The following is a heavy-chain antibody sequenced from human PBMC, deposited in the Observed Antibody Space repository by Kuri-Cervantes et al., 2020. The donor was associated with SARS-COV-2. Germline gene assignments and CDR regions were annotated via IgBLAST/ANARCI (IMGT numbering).Heavy chain of an antibody. CDR1: GGSFSGYY. CDR2: INHSGST. V-gene: IGHV4-34*01. Sequence: ESLKISCAVYGGSFSGYYWSWIRQPPGKGLEWIGEINHSGSTYYNPSLKSRVTISVDTSKNQFSLKLSSVTAADTAVYYCARQVETYYYYYGMDVWGQGTTVTVSS. CDR3: ARQVETYYYYYGMDV. J-gene: IGHJ6*02.